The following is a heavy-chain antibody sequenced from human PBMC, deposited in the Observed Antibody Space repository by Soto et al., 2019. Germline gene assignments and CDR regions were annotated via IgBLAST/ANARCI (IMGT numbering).Heavy chain of an antibody. J-gene: IGHJ6*02. CDR1: GGTFSSYA. V-gene: IGHV1-69*06. D-gene: IGHD3-3*01. CDR3: ARGSIFGVVRYYYYGMDV. CDR2: IIPIFGTA. Sequence: SVKVSCKASGGTFSSYAISWVRQAPGQGLEWMGGIIPIFGTANYAQKFQGRVTITADKSTSTAYMELSSLRSEDTAVYYCARGSIFGVVRYYYYGMDVWGQGTTVTV.